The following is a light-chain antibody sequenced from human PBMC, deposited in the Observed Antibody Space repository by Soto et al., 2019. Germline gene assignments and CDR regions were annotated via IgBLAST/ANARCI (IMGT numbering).Light chain of an antibody. Sequence: EIVMTQSPATLSVSPGERATLSCRASQSVSSSLAWYQQKPGQAPRLLIYGASTGATGIPARFSGSGSGTDFSLTISSLQSEDFAVYYCLQYDHWPLTFGGGTKVEIK. CDR2: GAS. V-gene: IGKV3-15*01. CDR3: LQYDHWPLT. CDR1: QSVSSS. J-gene: IGKJ4*01.